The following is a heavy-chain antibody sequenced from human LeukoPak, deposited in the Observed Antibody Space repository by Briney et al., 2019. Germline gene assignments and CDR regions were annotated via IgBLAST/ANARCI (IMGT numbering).Heavy chain of an antibody. CDR1: GFTFGSYA. V-gene: IGHV3-23*01. Sequence: GGSLRLSCAASGFTFGSYAMSWVRQAPGKGLEWVSSVASSTGNTYHADSVKGRFTISRDKPKNTLYLQMNRLRAEDTAVYYCANGGIGGPGAIDYWGQGALVTVSS. CDR2: VASSTGNT. J-gene: IGHJ4*02. CDR3: ANGGIGGPGAIDY. D-gene: IGHD6-13*01.